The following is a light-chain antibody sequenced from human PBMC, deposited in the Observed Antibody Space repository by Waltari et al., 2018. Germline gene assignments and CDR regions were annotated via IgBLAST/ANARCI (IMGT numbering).Light chain of an antibody. J-gene: IGKJ2*02. CDR1: RNISSW. V-gene: IGKV1-5*03. Sequence: DIQMTQSPSTLSASVGDRVTITCRASRNISSWLAWYQQKPGKALKFLIYKASSLKSGVPSRFSGSGSGTEFTLSISSLQPDDFATYYCQQYNSFPCTFGQGTKLEIK. CDR3: QQYNSFPCT. CDR2: KAS.